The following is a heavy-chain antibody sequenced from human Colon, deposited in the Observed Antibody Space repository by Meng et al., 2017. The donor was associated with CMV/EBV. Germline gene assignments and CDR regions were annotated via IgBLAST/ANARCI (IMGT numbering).Heavy chain of an antibody. V-gene: IGHV3-30*19. Sequence: GESLKISCAASGFTFNTYGMNWIRQATGKGLEWVAATTFDETHKYYADSVEGRFTISRDNSENTLYLQMNNLRAEDTAVYYCARGRYASLGASDLWGQGTMVTVSS. CDR2: TTFDETHK. CDR1: GFTFNTYG. J-gene: IGHJ3*01. CDR3: ARGRYASLGASDL. D-gene: IGHD2-2*01.